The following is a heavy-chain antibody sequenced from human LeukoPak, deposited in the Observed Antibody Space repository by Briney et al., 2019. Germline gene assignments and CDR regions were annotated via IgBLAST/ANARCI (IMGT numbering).Heavy chain of an antibody. Sequence: GGSLRLSCAASGFTFSSYSMNWVRQAPGKGLEWVSYIGSSSSTIYYADSVKGRFTISRDNAKNSLYLQMNSLRAEDTAVYYCARHTAMAVLDYWGQGTLVTVSS. V-gene: IGHV3-48*01. CDR3: ARHTAMAVLDY. J-gene: IGHJ4*02. CDR1: GFTFSSYS. D-gene: IGHD5-18*01. CDR2: IGSSSSTI.